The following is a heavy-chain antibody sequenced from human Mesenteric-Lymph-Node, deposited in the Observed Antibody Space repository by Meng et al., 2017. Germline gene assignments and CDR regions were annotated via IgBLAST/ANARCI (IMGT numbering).Heavy chain of an antibody. V-gene: IGHV4-31*03. D-gene: IGHD3-22*01. CDR3: ARGGYYYDSSGFYGMDV. Sequence: SETLSLTCTVSGGSISSGGYYWSWIRQHPGKGLEWIGYIYYSGSTYYNPSLKSRVTISVDTSKNQFSLKLSSVTAADTAVYYCARGGYYYDSSGFYGMDVWGQGTTVTVSS. CDR2: IYYSGST. CDR1: GGSISSGGYY. J-gene: IGHJ6*02.